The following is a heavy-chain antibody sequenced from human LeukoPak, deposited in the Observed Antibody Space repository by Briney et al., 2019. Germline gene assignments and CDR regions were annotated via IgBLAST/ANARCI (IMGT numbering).Heavy chain of an antibody. V-gene: IGHV5-51*01. Sequence: GESLKISCTAFGYPFYGHWIAWVRQMPGRGLEWMGIIYPDDSTIRYSMSFQGQITISADKSTNAAYLQWNSLKASDSAMYYCARLGAEAGREAFDFWGQGTVVTVSS. CDR3: ARLGAEAGREAFDF. D-gene: IGHD3-16*01. CDR2: IYPDDSTI. CDR1: GYPFYGHW. J-gene: IGHJ3*01.